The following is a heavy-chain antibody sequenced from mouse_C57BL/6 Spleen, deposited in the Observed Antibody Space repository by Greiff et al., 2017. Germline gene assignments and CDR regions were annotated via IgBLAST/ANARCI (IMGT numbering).Heavy chain of an antibody. CDR2: INPSSGYT. CDR1: GYTITSYT. CDR3: ARSGDYDVSAMDY. J-gene: IGHJ4*01. D-gene: IGHD2-4*01. Sequence: QVQLQQSGAELARPGASVKMSCKASGYTITSYTMHWVKQRPGQGLEWIGYINPSSGYTKYNQKFKDKATLTADKSSSTAYMQLSSLTSEDSAVYYCARSGDYDVSAMDYWGQGTSVTVSS. V-gene: IGHV1-4*01.